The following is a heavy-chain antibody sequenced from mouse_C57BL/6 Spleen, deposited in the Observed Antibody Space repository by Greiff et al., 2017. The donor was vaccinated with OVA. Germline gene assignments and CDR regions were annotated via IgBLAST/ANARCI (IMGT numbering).Heavy chain of an antibody. CDR3: ARSNYYGSYYFDY. D-gene: IGHD1-1*01. V-gene: IGHV1-80*01. CDR2: IYPGDGDT. Sequence: QVQLKESGAELVKPGASVKISCKASGYAFSSYWMNWVKQRPGKGLEWIGQIYPGDGDTNYNGKFKGKATLTADKSSSTAYMQLSSLTSEDSAVYFCARSNYYGSYYFDYWGQGTTLTVSS. CDR1: GYAFSSYW. J-gene: IGHJ2*01.